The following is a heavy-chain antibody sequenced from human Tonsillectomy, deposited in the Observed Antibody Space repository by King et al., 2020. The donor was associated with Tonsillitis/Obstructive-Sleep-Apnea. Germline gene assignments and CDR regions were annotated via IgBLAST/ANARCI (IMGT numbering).Heavy chain of an antibody. J-gene: IGHJ5*02. CDR1: GGTFSSYA. Sequence: QLVQSGAAVKKPGSSVKVSCKASGGTFSSYAISWVRQAPGQGLEWMGGIIPIFGTANYAQKFQGRVTITADESTSTAYMELSSLRSEDTAVYYCGRGGDEKGWGGGAFDPWGQGTLVTVSS. D-gene: IGHD3-16*01. CDR2: IIPIFGTA. CDR3: GRGGDEKGWGGGAFDP. V-gene: IGHV1-69*01.